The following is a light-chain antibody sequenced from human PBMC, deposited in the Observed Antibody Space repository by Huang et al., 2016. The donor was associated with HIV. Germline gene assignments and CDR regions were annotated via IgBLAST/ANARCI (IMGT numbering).Light chain of an antibody. CDR1: QDISNY. Sequence: DIQMTQSPSSLSASIGDRVTITCQASQDISNYLNWYHQKPGTAPKLLIYTASNLETGVPPRFSGSGSGTEFIFTINSLQPEDVGTYYCQEYDNVRRFTFGPGTKVHI. V-gene: IGKV1-33*01. CDR3: QEYDNVRRFT. J-gene: IGKJ3*01. CDR2: TAS.